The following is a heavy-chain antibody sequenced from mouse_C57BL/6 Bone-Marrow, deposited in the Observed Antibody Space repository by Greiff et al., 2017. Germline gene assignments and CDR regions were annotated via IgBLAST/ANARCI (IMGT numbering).Heavy chain of an antibody. J-gene: IGHJ4*01. CDR3: ARRWLLNAMDY. D-gene: IGHD2-3*01. CDR1: GYTFTSYW. Sequence: QVQLQQSGAELARPGASVKLSCKASGYTFTSYWMHWVKQRPGQGLEWIGEIDPSDSYTNYNQKFKGKFTLTVDKSSSTAYMQLSSLTSEDSAVYYCARRWLLNAMDYWGQGTSVTVSS. CDR2: IDPSDSYT. V-gene: IGHV1-69*01.